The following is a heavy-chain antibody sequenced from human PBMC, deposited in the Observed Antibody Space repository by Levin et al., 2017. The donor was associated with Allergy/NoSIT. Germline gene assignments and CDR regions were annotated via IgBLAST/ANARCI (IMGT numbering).Heavy chain of an antibody. CDR1: GFTFTSYW. D-gene: IGHD3-3*01. CDR3: ATQRNFGASDF. V-gene: IGHV3-7*01. CDR2: VKQDGSQT. Sequence: GGSLRLSCAASGFTFTSYWMSWVRQAPGKGLEWLANVKQDGSQTYYVDSVKGRFTISRDNAKNSVNLQMNSLRPEDTAVYYCATQRNFGASDFWGQGTTVTVSS. J-gene: IGHJ3*01.